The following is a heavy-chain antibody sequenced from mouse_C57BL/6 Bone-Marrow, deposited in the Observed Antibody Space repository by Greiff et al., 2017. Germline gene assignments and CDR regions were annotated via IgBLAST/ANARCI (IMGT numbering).Heavy chain of an antibody. Sequence: QVQLQQSGPELVKPGASVKISCKASGYAFSSSWMNWVKQRPGKGLEWIGRIYPGDGGTNYNGKFKGKATLTADTSSSTAYMQLSSLTSEDSAVYFCARGDYGYDAMDYWGQGTTVTVSS. CDR2: IYPGDGGT. CDR1: GYAFSSSW. CDR3: ARGDYGYDAMDY. V-gene: IGHV1-82*01. D-gene: IGHD1-1*02. J-gene: IGHJ4*01.